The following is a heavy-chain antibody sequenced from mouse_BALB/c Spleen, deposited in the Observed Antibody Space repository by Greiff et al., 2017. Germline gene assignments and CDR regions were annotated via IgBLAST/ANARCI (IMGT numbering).Heavy chain of an antibody. CDR1: GFAFSSYD. V-gene: IGHV5-12-1*01. D-gene: IGHD6-1*01. J-gene: IGHJ3*01. CDR3: ARHAGGFAY. Sequence: EVQGVESGGGLVKPGGSLKLSCAASGFAFSSYDMSWVRQTPEKRLEWVAYISSGGGSTYYPDTVKGRFTISRDNAKNTLYLQMSSLKSEDTAMYYCARHAGGFAYWGQGTLVTVSA. CDR2: ISSGGGST.